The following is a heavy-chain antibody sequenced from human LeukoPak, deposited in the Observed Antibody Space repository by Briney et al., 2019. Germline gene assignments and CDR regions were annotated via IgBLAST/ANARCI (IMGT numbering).Heavy chain of an antibody. Sequence: SETLSLTCTVSGDSITSGSYYWGWIRQTPGKGLEWIGNIYSTGSTSFNPSFKSRITMSVDTSKNQFSLQLNSVTAADTAVYFCARDSGFWLYWGQGILVTVPS. V-gene: IGHV4-39*07. J-gene: IGHJ4*02. CDR1: GDSITSGSYY. CDR2: IYSTGST. CDR3: ARDSGFWLY. D-gene: IGHD3-22*01.